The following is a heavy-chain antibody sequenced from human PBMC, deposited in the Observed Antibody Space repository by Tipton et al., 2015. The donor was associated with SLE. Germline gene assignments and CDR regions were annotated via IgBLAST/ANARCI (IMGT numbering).Heavy chain of an antibody. Sequence: TLSLTCSVSGVSISTSRYYWGWIRQPPGQGLEWIGNIYHTGTTYYIPSLKSRVTISIDTSKNNFSLKMTAVTAADTAVYYCARLSTDYADRSGYGYFDHWGQGTLVTVSS. CDR3: ARLSTDYADRSGYGYFDH. J-gene: IGHJ4*02. CDR2: IYHTGTT. CDR1: GVSISTSRYY. V-gene: IGHV4-39*02. D-gene: IGHD3-22*01.